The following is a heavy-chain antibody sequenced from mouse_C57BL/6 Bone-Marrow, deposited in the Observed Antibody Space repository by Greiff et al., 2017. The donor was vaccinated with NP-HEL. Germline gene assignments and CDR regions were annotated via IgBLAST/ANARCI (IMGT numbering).Heavy chain of an antibody. V-gene: IGHV1-75*01. D-gene: IGHD1-1*01. CDR3: ARHYGSRYAMDY. CDR1: GYTFTDYY. J-gene: IGHJ4*01. Sequence: QVQLKESGPELVKPGASVKISCKASGYTFTDYYINWVKQRPGQGLEWIGWIFPGSGSTYYNEKFKGKATLTVDKSSSTAYMLLSSLTSEDSAVYFCARHYGSRYAMDYWGQGTSVTVSS. CDR2: IFPGSGST.